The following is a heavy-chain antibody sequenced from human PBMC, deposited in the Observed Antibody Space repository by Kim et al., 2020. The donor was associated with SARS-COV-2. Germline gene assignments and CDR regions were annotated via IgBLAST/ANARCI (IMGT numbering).Heavy chain of an antibody. V-gene: IGHV1-2*02. CDR3: ARDIAARSYWFDP. J-gene: IGHJ5*02. D-gene: IGHD6-6*01. Sequence: AQKFQGRVNMTRDTSISTAYMELSRLRSDDTAVYYCARDIAARSYWFDPWGQGTLVTVSS.